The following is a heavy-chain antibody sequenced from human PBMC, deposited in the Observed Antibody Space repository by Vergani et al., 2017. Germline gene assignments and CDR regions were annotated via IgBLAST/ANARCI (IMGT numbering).Heavy chain of an antibody. D-gene: IGHD5-24*01. V-gene: IGHV4-39*01. CDR3: ARNRAIELAGRMHYYYAIDV. Sequence: QLQLQESGSGLVKPSETLSLTCAVSGVSIKSRSYYWGWIRQSPGKGLEWIGSIYDNGNTYYNPSLKSRVDISVDTSKNQVSLNLGSVTAADTAVYYCARNRAIELAGRMHYYYAIDVWGQGTTVTVSS. CDR1: GVSIKSRSYY. CDR2: IYDNGNT. J-gene: IGHJ6*02.